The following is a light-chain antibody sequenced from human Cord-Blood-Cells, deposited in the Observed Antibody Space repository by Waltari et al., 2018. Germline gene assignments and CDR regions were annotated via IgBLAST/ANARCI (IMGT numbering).Light chain of an antibody. V-gene: IGKV2-29*02. Sequence: DIVMTQTPLSLSVTPGQPASISCKSSQSLLHSVGKTYLYWYLQKPGQSPQLLIYAVSSRFSGAQDRFSGSGSGTDFTLKISRVEAEDVGVYYCMQGIHLPWTFGQGTKVEIK. J-gene: IGKJ1*01. CDR1: QSLLHSVGKTY. CDR3: MQGIHLPWT. CDR2: AVS.